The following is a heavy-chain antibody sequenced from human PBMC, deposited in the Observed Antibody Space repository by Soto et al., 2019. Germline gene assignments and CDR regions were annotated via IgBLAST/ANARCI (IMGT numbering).Heavy chain of an antibody. CDR1: GGSISSYY. V-gene: IGHV4-59*01. J-gene: IGHJ5*02. D-gene: IGHD1-1*01. CDR3: ARVPTSVTYNWFDP. Sequence: ASETLSLTCTVSGGSISSYYWSWIRQPPGKGLEWIGYIYYSGSTNYNPSLKSRVTISVDTSKNQFSLKLSSVTAADTAVYYCARVPTSVTYNWFDPWGQGTLVTVSS. CDR2: IYYSGST.